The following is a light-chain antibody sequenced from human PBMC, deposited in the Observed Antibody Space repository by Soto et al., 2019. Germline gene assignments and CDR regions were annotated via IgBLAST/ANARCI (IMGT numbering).Light chain of an antibody. CDR3: QQDNNWPLIT. V-gene: IGKV3-15*01. CDR1: QSVSSN. J-gene: IGKJ4*01. CDR2: GAS. Sequence: EIVMTQSPATLSVSPGERATLSCRASQSVSSNLAWYQQKPGQAPRLLIYGASTRATGIPARFSGSGSGTEFTLTISSLQSEAFAVYYCQQDNNWPLITFGGGTKVEIK.